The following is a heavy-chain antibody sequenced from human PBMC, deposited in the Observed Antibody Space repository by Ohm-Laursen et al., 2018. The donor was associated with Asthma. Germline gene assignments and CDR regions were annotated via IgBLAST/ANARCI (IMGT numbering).Heavy chain of an antibody. CDR3: AAWGPRIY. CDR2: ISTASSLI. CDR1: GYTFSRYS. Sequence: SLRLSCTASGYTFSRYSIHWVRQIPGKGLEWVASISTASSLIYYADSVRGRFTVSTDKVTNSLYLQINSLRPEDTAVYYCAAWGPRIYWGQGTLVTASS. J-gene: IGHJ4*02. D-gene: IGHD3-16*01. V-gene: IGHV3-21*01.